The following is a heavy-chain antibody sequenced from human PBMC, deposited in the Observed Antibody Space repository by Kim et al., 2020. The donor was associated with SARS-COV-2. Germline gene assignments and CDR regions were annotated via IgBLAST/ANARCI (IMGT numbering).Heavy chain of an antibody. J-gene: IGHJ3*02. V-gene: IGHV3-13*04. Sequence: GGSLRLSCAASEFSLTNYEMHWVRQATGRGLEWVSSIGPPGNTYYADSVKGRFTISRENAKTSFYLQMDSLTAGDTAIYYCAREDTGRWRAFDIWGPGTLVTLSP. CDR3: AREDTGRWRAFDI. CDR2: IGPPGNT. CDR1: EFSLTNYE. D-gene: IGHD2-15*01.